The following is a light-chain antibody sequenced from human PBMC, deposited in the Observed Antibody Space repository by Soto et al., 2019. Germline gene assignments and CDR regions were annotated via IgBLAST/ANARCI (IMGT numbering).Light chain of an antibody. J-gene: IGLJ1*01. CDR1: TSNIGAPYD. Sequence: QSALTQPPSVSGAPGQRGSISCTGSTSNIGAPYDVHWYQHLPGTAPKLLIYGDNTRPSGVPDRFSGSKSGTSTSLAIARLQAEDEADYYCQSYDISLHNYVFGTGTKVTVL. V-gene: IGLV1-40*01. CDR2: GDN. CDR3: QSYDISLHNYV.